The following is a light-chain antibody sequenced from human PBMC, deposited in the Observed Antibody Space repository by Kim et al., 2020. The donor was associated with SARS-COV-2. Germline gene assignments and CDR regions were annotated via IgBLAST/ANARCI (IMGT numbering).Light chain of an antibody. Sequence: EIVLMQSPGTLSLSPGERATLSCRASQSVSSNYLAWYQRKPGQAPRLLIYGASSRATGIPDRFSGSGSGTDFTLTISRLEPEDFAVYYCQQYGNAPLFIFGQGTKLEI. J-gene: IGKJ2*01. V-gene: IGKV3-20*01. CDR1: QSVSSNY. CDR3: QQYGNAPLFI. CDR2: GAS.